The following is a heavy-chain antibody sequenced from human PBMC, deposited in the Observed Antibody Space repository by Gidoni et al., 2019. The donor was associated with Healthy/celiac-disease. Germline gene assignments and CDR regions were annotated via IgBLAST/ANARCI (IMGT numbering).Heavy chain of an antibody. CDR2: ISWNSGSI. V-gene: IGHV3-9*01. Sequence: EVQLVESGGGLVQPGRSLRLSCAASGFTFDDYAMHWVRQATGKGLEWVSGISWNSGSIGYADSVKGRFTISRDNAKNSLYLQMNSLRAEDTALYYCAKDMVVAATVLGYGMDVWGQGTTVTVSS. J-gene: IGHJ6*02. CDR1: GFTFDDYA. D-gene: IGHD2-15*01. CDR3: AKDMVVAATVLGYGMDV.